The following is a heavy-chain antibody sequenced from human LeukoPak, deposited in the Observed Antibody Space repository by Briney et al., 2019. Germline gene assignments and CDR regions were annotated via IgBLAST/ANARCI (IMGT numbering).Heavy chain of an antibody. CDR2: IIPILGIA. D-gene: IGHD6-19*01. V-gene: IGHV1-69*04. J-gene: IGHJ4*02. CDR3: ARFPDSSGPDY. CDR1: GGTFSSYA. Sequence: GSSVKVSCKASGGTFSSYAISWVRQAPGQGLEWMGRIIPILGIANYAQKFQGRVTITADKSTSTAYMELSSLRSEDTAVYYCARFPDSSGPDYWGQGTLVTVSS.